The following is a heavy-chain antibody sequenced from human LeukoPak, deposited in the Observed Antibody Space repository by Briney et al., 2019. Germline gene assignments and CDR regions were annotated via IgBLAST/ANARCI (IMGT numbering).Heavy chain of an antibody. CDR2: IGTAGDT. D-gene: IGHD5-24*01. V-gene: IGHV3-13*01. J-gene: IGHJ4*02. Sequence: SGGSLRLSCAASGFTFSSYDMHWVRQATGKGLEWVSAIGTAGDTYYPGSVKGRFTISRENAQNSLYLQMNSLRAGDTAVYYCARGRRDGYSQYYFDYWGQGTLVTVSS. CDR3: ARGRRDGYSQYYFDY. CDR1: GFTFSSYD.